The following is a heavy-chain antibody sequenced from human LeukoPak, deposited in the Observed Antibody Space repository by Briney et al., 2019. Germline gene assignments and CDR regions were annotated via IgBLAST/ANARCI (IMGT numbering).Heavy chain of an antibody. V-gene: IGHV3-48*04. CDR3: ARAVYGYFDF. CDR1: GFTFSNYG. CDR2: ISGSSNMI. D-gene: IGHD5-18*01. J-gene: IGHJ4*02. Sequence: PGGSLRLSCAASGFTFSNYGMNWVRQAPGKGLAWVSYISGSSNMIYYADSVRGRFTISRDNAKNSQYLQMSSLRAEDTAVYYCARAVYGYFDFWGQGILLTVSS.